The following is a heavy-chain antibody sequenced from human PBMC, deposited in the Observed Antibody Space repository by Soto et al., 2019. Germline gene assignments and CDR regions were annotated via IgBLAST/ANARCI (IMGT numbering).Heavy chain of an antibody. CDR1: GFTFSSYW. CDR3: ATSRIPMFRGGSLPLFDF. CDR2: IKQDGSEK. J-gene: IGHJ4*02. Sequence: GGSLRLSCSASGFTFSSYWMSWVRQAPGKGLEWVANIKQDGSEKYYVNSVKGRFTISRDNAKNSLYLQMNSLRAADTAVYYCATSRIPMFRGGSLPLFDFWGQGALVSVSS. D-gene: IGHD3-10*01. V-gene: IGHV3-7*02.